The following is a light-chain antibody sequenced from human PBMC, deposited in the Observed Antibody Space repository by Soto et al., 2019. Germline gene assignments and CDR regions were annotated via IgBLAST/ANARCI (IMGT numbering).Light chain of an antibody. CDR1: QSLLHSNGHTY. CDR3: TQTLQTPPFT. CDR2: LGS. Sequence: DIVLTQSPLSLPVTPGETASISCRSSQSLLHSNGHTYLDWYLQKQGQSPQLLIYLGSSRASGVPERISGSVSDKDFTLKISRVEAEDVGVYYCTQTLQTPPFTFGPGTKVQIK. J-gene: IGKJ3*01. V-gene: IGKV2-28*01.